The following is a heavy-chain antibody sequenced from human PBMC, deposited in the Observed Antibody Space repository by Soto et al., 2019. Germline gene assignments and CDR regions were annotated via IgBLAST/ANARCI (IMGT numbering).Heavy chain of an antibody. V-gene: IGHV3-48*01. CDR2: ISGSTSSI. CDR1: GFTFSSYS. J-gene: IGHJ4*02. D-gene: IGHD2-2*01. Sequence: PGGSLRLSCAASGFTFSSYSMNWVRQAPGKGLEWVSYISGSTSSIYYADSVKGRFTISRDNAKNSVYLQMNSLRAEDTAVYYCARDKGEGYCSSTSCYFKDYWGQGTLVTVSS. CDR3: ARDKGEGYCSSTSCYFKDY.